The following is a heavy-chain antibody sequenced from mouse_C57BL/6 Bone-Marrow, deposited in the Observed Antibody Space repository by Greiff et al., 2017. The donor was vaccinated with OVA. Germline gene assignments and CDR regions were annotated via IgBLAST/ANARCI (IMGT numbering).Heavy chain of an antibody. V-gene: IGHV1-53*01. Sequence: QVQLQQLGTELVKPGASVKLSCKASGYTFTSYWMHWVKQRPGQGLEWIGNINPRNGGTNYNEKFKSKATLTVDKSSSTAYIQLSSLTSEDSAVYYCARGGLWLRGFDYWGQGTTLTVSA. CDR2: INPRNGGT. CDR3: ARGGLWLRGFDY. J-gene: IGHJ2*01. D-gene: IGHD2-2*01. CDR1: GYTFTSYW.